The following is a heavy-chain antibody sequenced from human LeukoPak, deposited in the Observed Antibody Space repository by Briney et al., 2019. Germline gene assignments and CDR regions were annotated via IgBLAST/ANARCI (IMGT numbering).Heavy chain of an antibody. Sequence: ASVKVSCKASGYTFTSYDITWVRQATGQGLEWMGWMNPNSGNTGYAQKFQGRVTITRNTSISTAYMELSSLRSEDTAVYYCAKSGYSYGYYYYYYMDVWGKGTTVTVSS. J-gene: IGHJ6*03. CDR3: AKSGYSYGYYYYYYMDV. V-gene: IGHV1-8*01. D-gene: IGHD5-18*01. CDR2: MNPNSGNT. CDR1: GYTFTSYD.